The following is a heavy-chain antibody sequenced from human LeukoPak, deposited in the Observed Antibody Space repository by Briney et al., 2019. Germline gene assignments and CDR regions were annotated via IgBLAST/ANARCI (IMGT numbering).Heavy chain of an antibody. D-gene: IGHD3-22*01. CDR3: ARAEYYYDSSGYYPRYYNYYYMDV. J-gene: IGHJ6*03. CDR2: INSDGSST. CDR1: GFSFSSYW. V-gene: IGHV3-74*01. Sequence: GGSLRLSCAASGFSFSSYWMHWVRQAPGKGLVWVSSINSDGSSTSYADSVRGRFTISRDNAKNTLYLQMNSLRAEDTAVFYCARAEYYYDSSGYYPRYYNYYYMDVWGKGTTVTVSS.